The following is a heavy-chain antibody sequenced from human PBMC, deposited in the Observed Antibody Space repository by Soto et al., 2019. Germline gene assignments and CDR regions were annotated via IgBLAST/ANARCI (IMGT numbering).Heavy chain of an antibody. Sequence: GASGKVSCKASGYTFTKYGISWVRQAPGHGLEWMGWISGYNGNTHLAQKLQGRVTMTTDTPTNTAFMELRSLRSEDTAVYYCAAPLGRGYRYGPPGSWGQRTLVTVSS. CDR3: AAPLGRGYRYGPPGS. J-gene: IGHJ5*02. V-gene: IGHV1-18*01. CDR2: ISGYNGNT. D-gene: IGHD5-18*01. CDR1: GYTFTKYG.